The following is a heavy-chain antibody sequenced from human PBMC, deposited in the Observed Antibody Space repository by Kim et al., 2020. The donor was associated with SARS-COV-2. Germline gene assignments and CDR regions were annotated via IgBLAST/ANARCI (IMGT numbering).Heavy chain of an antibody. D-gene: IGHD1-26*01. J-gene: IGHJ6*03. CDR3: AREGAGDPQGYYYYYMDV. CDR1: GYTFITYG. V-gene: IGHV1-3*01. Sequence: ASVKVSCKAAGYTFITYGIHWVRQAPGQRLEWMGWINAANGNTKYSHKFQGRVTITRDVSASTSYIDLRSLRSEDTAVYYCAREGAGDPQGYYYYYMDVWGTGTTVTVSS. CDR2: INAANGNT.